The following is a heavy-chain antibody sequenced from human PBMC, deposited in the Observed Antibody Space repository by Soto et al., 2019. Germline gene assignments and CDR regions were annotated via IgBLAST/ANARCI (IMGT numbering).Heavy chain of an antibody. CDR3: ARQYCRGGSCYLDY. D-gene: IGHD2-15*01. CDR1: GDSISSYY. V-gene: IGHV4-59*08. CDR2: IYHSGST. J-gene: IGHJ4*02. Sequence: QVQLQESGPGLVKPSETLSLTCTVSGDSISSYYWSWIRQPPGKGLEWIGNIYHSGSTNYSPSLKSRLSISVDTSKNQFSLKLTSVTAADTAVYSCARQYCRGGSCYLDYWGQGNLVTVSS.